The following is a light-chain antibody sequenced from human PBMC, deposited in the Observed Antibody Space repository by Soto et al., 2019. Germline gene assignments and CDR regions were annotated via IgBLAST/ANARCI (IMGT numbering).Light chain of an antibody. V-gene: IGKV2-28*01. CDR1: QSLLHSNGYNY. Sequence: DIVMTQSPLSLPATPGEPASISCRSSQSLLHSNGYNYLDWYLQKPGQSPQLLIYLGSNRASGVPDRFSGSGSGTDFTLKISRVAAADVGLYYCMQALQTPPTFGQGTKVDIK. CDR3: MQALQTPPT. J-gene: IGKJ1*01. CDR2: LGS.